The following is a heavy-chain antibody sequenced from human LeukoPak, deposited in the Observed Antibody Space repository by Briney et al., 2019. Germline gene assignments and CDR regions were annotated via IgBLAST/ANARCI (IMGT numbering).Heavy chain of an antibody. CDR3: TRATVTTLYYFDY. V-gene: IGHV3-73*01. Sequence: GGSLKLSCAASGFTFSGSAMHWVRQASGKGLEWVGCIRSKANSYATAYAASVKGRFTISRDDSKNTAYLQMNSLKTEDTAVYYCTRATVTTLYYFDYWGQGTLVTVSS. J-gene: IGHJ4*02. CDR1: GFTFSGSA. D-gene: IGHD4-17*01. CDR2: IRSKANSYAT.